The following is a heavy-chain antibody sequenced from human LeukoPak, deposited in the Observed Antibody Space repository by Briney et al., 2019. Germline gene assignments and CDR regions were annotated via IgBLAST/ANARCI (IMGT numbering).Heavy chain of an antibody. V-gene: IGHV1-18*01. CDR2: ISAYNGNT. CDR1: GYTFTSYG. D-gene: IGHD3-22*01. CDR3: ARSTYYYDSSGYPDY. J-gene: IGHJ4*02. Sequence: GASVKVSCKASGYTFTSYGISWVRQAPGQGLEWMGWISAYNGNTNYAQKLQGRVTITRDTSASTAYMELSSLRSEDTAVYYCARSTYYYDSSGYPDYWGQGTLVTVSS.